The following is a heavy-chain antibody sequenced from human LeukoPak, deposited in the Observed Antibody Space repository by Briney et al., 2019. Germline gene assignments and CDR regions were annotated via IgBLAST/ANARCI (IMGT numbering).Heavy chain of an antibody. V-gene: IGHV3-13*01. D-gene: IGHD6-13*01. J-gene: IGHJ4*02. Sequence: ESGGSLRLSCAASGFTFSSYDMHWVRQATGKGLEWVSAIGTAGDTYYPGSVKGRFTISRENAKNSLYLQMNSLRAGDTAVYYCARVGVGSSWYDYWGQGTLVTVSS. CDR2: IGTAGDT. CDR3: ARVGVGSSWYDY. CDR1: GFTFSSYD.